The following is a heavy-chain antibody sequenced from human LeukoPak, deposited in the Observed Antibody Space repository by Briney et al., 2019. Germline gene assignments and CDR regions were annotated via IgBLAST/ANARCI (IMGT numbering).Heavy chain of an antibody. D-gene: IGHD4-17*01. CDR2: IWSDGTRE. CDR3: ARDYGVGGPGD. J-gene: IGHJ4*02. Sequence: GGSLRLSCVASGFTFTHYGFHWVRQTPGKGLEWVAIIWSDGTRENYADSMKGRFTISRDNSKNTLYLQMNSLRAEDTAVYFCARDYGVGGPGDWGQGTLVTVSS. CDR1: GFTFTHYG. V-gene: IGHV3-33*01.